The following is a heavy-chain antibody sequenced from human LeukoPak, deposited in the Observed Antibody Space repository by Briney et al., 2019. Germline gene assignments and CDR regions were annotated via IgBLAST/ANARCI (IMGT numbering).Heavy chain of an antibody. J-gene: IGHJ5*02. CDR1: GYTFTSYD. CDR3: ARGSKRKKYYYDSSGQRGLPVIWFDP. Sequence: ASVKVSCKASGYTFTSYDINWVRQATGQGLEWMGWMNPNSGNTGYAQKFQGRVTMTRNTSISTAYMELSSLRSEDTAVYYCARGSKRKKYYYDSSGQRGLPVIWFDPWGQGTLVTVSS. D-gene: IGHD3-22*01. CDR2: MNPNSGNT. V-gene: IGHV1-8*01.